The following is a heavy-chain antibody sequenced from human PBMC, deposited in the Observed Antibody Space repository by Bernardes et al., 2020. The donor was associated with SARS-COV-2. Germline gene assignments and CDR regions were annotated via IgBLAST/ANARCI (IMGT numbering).Heavy chain of an antibody. CDR2: IYYSGTT. CDR3: SRDRAPFCSSQRCILDDLFDP. V-gene: IGHV4-61*01. Sequence: SETLSLTCTVSGATVITGSYYWSWIRQTPGKGLEWIGSIYYSGTTNYSPSLKSRVTLSVDTSQNQFSLTMTSLTAADTAVYYCSRDRAPFCSSQRCILDDLFDPWGQRTLVTVSS. D-gene: IGHD2-15*01. J-gene: IGHJ5*02. CDR1: GATVITGSYY.